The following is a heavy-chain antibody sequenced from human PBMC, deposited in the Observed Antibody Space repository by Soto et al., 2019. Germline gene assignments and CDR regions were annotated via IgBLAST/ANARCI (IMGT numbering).Heavy chain of an antibody. CDR1: GGTFSSYA. J-gene: IGHJ6*02. CDR2: SMPIFGTA. V-gene: IGHV1-69*12. CDR3: ARHVPAAGYYYGMDV. Sequence: QVQLVQSGAEVKKPGSSVKVSCKASGGTFSSYAISWVRQAPGQGLEWMGGSMPIFGTANYAQKFQGRVTITADESTTTAYMEPSTLRSEDTAVYYCARHVPAAGYYYGMDVWGQGTTVTVAS. D-gene: IGHD2-2*01.